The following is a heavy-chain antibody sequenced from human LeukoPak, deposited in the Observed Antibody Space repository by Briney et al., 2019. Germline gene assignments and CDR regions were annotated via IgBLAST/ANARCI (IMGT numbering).Heavy chain of an antibody. CDR1: GFTFSSYG. V-gene: IGHV3-30*18. CDR3: AKATTVVNLRYYYYGMDV. Sequence: GGSLRLSCAASGFTFSSYGMHWVRQAPGKGLEWVAVISDDGSNKYYADSVKGRFTISRDNSKNTLYLQMNSLRAEDTAVYYCAKATTVVNLRYYYYGMDVWGQGTTVTVSS. J-gene: IGHJ6*02. CDR2: ISDDGSNK. D-gene: IGHD4-23*01.